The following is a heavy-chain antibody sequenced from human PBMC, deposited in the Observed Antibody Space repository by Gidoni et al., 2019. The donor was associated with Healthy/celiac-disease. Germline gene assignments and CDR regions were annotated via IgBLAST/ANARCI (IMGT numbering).Heavy chain of an antibody. CDR1: GFTFSSYG. Sequence: QVQLVESGGGVVQPGRSLRLSCAASGFTFSSYGMHWVRQAPGKGLEWVAVIWYDGSNKYYADSVKGRFTISRDNSKNTLYLQMNSLRAEDTAVYYCARFNHDYGDYWDYWGQGTLVTVSS. CDR3: ARFNHDYGDYWDY. D-gene: IGHD4-17*01. J-gene: IGHJ4*02. CDR2: IWYDGSNK. V-gene: IGHV3-33*01.